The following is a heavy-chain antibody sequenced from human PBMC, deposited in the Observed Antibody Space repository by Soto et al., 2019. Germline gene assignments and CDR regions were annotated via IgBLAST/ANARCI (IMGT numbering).Heavy chain of an antibody. CDR2: IWYDGSNK. CDR3: ARDPNGVVVVPAAYYFDY. CDR1: GFTFSSYG. Sequence: GGSLRLSCAASGFTFSSYGMHWVRQAPGKGLEWVAVIWYDGSNKYYADSVKGRFTISRDNSKNTLYLQMNSLRAEDTAVYYCARDPNGVVVVPAAYYFDYWGQGTLVTVSS. D-gene: IGHD2-2*01. J-gene: IGHJ4*02. V-gene: IGHV3-33*08.